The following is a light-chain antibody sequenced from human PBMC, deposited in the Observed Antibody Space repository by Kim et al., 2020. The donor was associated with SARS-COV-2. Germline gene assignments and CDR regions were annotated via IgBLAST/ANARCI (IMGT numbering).Light chain of an antibody. Sequence: QSVTISCTGTNSDIGGYNYVSWYQQHPGNAPKVMIYEVTKRPSGVPDRFSGSKSGNTASLTVSGLRAEDEADYYCSSYAGSNSYVFGSGTKVTVL. CDR2: EVT. CDR1: NSDIGGYNY. J-gene: IGLJ1*01. CDR3: SSYAGSNSYV. V-gene: IGLV2-8*01.